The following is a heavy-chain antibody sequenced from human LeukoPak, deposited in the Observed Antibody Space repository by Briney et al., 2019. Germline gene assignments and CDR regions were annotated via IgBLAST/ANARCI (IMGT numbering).Heavy chain of an antibody. CDR3: ARGWELTAVDYYYMDV. CDR1: GLTFSSYW. Sequence: GGSLRLSCAASGLTFSSYWMHWVRQAPGEGLGWVSRINRGGRSTNYADSVKGRCTFSRDNAKNALYLQMNSLRAEDTAVYYCARGWELTAVDYYYMDVWGKGTTVTVSS. V-gene: IGHV3-74*01. CDR2: INRGGRST. D-gene: IGHD1-26*01. J-gene: IGHJ6*03.